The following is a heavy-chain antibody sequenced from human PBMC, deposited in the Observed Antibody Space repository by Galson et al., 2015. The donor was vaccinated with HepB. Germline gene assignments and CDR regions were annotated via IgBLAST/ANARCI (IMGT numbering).Heavy chain of an antibody. CDR2: ISAYNGNT. CDR3: AREERFLEWLLYRGGGVLDP. CDR1: GYTFTSYG. Sequence: SVKVSCKASGYTFTSYGISWVRQAPGQGLEWMGWISAYNGNTNYAQKLQGRVTMTTDTSTSTAYMELRSLRSDDTAVYYCAREERFLEWLLYRGGGVLDPWGQGTLVTVSS. V-gene: IGHV1-18*01. J-gene: IGHJ5*02. D-gene: IGHD3-3*01.